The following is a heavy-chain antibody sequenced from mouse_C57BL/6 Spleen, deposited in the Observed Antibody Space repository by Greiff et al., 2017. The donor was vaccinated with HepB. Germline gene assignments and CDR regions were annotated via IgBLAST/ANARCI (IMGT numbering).Heavy chain of an antibody. CDR1: GFTFSSYT. CDR2: ISGGGGNT. V-gene: IGHV5-9*01. D-gene: IGHD2-5*01. J-gene: IGHJ1*03. Sequence: EVQGVESGGGLVKPGGSLKLSCAASGFTFSSYTMSWVRQTPEKRLEWVATISGGGGNTYYPDSVKGRFTISRDNAKNTLYLQMSSLRSEDTALYYCARRGGYYSNYEWYFDVWGTGTTVTVSS. CDR3: ARRGGYYSNYEWYFDV.